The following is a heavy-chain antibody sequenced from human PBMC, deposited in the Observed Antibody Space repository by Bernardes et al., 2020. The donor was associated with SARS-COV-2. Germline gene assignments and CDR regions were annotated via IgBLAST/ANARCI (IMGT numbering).Heavy chain of an antibody. Sequence: SETLSLTCTVSGGSISSYYWSWIRQPAGKGLEWIGRIYTSGSTNYNPSLKSRVTMSVDTSKNQFSLKLSSVTAADTAVYYCARDGGYCSSTSCYAPGYWGQGTLVTVSS. CDR3: ARDGGYCSSTSCYAPGY. D-gene: IGHD2-2*01. CDR1: GGSISSYY. J-gene: IGHJ4*02. CDR2: IYTSGST. V-gene: IGHV4-4*07.